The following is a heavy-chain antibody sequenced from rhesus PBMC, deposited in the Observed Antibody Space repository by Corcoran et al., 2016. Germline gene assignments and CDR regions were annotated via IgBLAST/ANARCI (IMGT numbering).Heavy chain of an antibody. J-gene: IGHJ4*01. Sequence: QLQLQESGPGLVKPSETLSVTCAVSGGSISSNYWSWIRQAPGKGLEWMWYIYGSGGSTNYNPSLKVRVTLSVDTSKNQLSLKLSSVTTADTAVFYCASSRDYGSRDYYFDYWGQGVLVTVSS. D-gene: IGHD4-29*01. CDR3: ASSRDYGSRDYYFDY. CDR1: GGSISSNY. CDR2: IYGSGGST. V-gene: IGHV4-169*02.